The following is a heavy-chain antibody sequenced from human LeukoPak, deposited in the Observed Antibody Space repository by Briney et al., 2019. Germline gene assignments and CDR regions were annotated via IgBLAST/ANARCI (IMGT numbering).Heavy chain of an antibody. CDR1: GFTCSSSA. V-gene: IGHV3-23*01. J-gene: IGHJ4*02. Sequence: GGSLRLSCAASGFTCSSSAMSWVRQAPGKGLESVSGIGGSGAGTYYAVSVKGRFTISRDNSKNTLYLQMNSLRAEDTAVYYCATTLHSGYYDLYWGQGTLVTVSS. D-gene: IGHD3-22*01. CDR3: ATTLHSGYYDLY. CDR2: IGGSGAGT.